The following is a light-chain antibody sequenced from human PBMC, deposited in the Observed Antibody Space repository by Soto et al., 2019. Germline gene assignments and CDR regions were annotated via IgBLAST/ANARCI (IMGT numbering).Light chain of an antibody. CDR3: QQSYNTPRT. CDR1: HSISSY. Sequence: DIQMTQSPSSLSASVGYRVTITCRASHSISSYLNWYQQKPGKAPKLLIYAVSTLQGGVPPRFSGSGSGTDFTLTNSSLQPEDFATYYCQQSYNTPRTLGQGTKLEIK. CDR2: AVS. V-gene: IGKV1-39*01. J-gene: IGKJ2*01.